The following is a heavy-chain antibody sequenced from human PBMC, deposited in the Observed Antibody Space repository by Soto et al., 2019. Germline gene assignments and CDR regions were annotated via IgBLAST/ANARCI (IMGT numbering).Heavy chain of an antibody. D-gene: IGHD3-10*01. J-gene: IGHJ4*02. CDR1: GGSISSGGYY. CDR3: ARAPLWFGELLGYSRLHFDY. Sequence: SETLSLTCTVSGGSISSGGYYWSWIRQHPGKGLEWIGYIYYSGSTYYNPSLKSRVTISVDTSKNQFSLKLSSVTAADTAVYYCARAPLWFGELLGYSRLHFDYWGQGTLVTVSS. CDR2: IYYSGST. V-gene: IGHV4-31*03.